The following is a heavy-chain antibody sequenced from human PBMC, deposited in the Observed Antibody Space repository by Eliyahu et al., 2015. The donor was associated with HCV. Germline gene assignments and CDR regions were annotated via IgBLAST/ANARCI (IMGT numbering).Heavy chain of an antibody. CDR1: GGSFSGYX. CDR3: ARGPVSLYYYDSSGYLTPPFGY. V-gene: IGHV4-34*01. Sequence: QVQLQQWGAGLLKPSETLSLTCAVYGGSFSGYXWRXXRQPPGKGLEWIGEXNHSGSTNYNPSLKSRVTISVDTSKNQFSLKLSSVTAADTAVYYCARGPVSLYYYDSSGYLTPPFGYWGQGTLVTVSS. J-gene: IGHJ4*02. D-gene: IGHD3-22*01. CDR2: XNHSGST.